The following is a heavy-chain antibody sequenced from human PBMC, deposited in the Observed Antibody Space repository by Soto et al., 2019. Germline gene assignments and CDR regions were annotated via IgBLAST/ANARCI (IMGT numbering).Heavy chain of an antibody. D-gene: IGHD2-21*02. J-gene: IGHJ3*02. CDR2: IYPGDSDT. V-gene: IGHV5-51*01. Sequence: GESVKISCKGSGYSFTSYWIGWVRQMPGKGLEWMGIIYPGDSDTRYSPSFQGQVTISADKSISTAYLQWSSLKASDTAMYYCASHTTYCGGDCYREAFDIWGQGTMVTVSS. CDR3: ASHTTYCGGDCYREAFDI. CDR1: GYSFTSYW.